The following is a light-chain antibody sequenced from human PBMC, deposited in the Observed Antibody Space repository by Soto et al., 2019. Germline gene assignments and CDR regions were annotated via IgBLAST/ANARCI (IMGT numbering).Light chain of an antibody. J-gene: IGKJ1*01. CDR1: QDISGH. CDR3: QKYNGTPRT. Sequence: GDRVTITCRASQDISGHLAWYQQKPGKVPKLLIYEASTLQSGVPSRFSASGSGTDFTLTISSLQPEDVATYYCQKYNGTPRTFGQGTKVEL. V-gene: IGKV1-27*01. CDR2: EAS.